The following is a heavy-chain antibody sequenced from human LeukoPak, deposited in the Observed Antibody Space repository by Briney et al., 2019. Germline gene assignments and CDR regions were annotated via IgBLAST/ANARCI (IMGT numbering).Heavy chain of an antibody. CDR2: ISTDGYTT. Sequence: GGSLRLSCAASGLAFSAYKMHWVRQAPRKGLVWVSRISTDGYTTDYADFVQGRFTASRDNTKNTWSLEVNSLRAEDTAVYYCVVGGSPGYWGQGTLVTVSS. D-gene: IGHD2-15*01. CDR3: VVGGSPGY. J-gene: IGHJ4*02. CDR1: GLAFSAYK. V-gene: IGHV3-74*01.